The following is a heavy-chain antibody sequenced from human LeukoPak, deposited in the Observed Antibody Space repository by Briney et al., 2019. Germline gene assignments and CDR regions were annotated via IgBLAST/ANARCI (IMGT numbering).Heavy chain of an antibody. D-gene: IGHD4-11*01. J-gene: IGHJ4*02. V-gene: IGHV3-7*01. Sequence: GGSLRLSCAASGFTFSNFWINWVRQAPGKGLEWVANIKEDGSKKNYVDSVKGRFTISRDNAKNSLYLQMNSLRAEDTAVYYCARVSGTTRDLDYWGQGTLVTVSS. CDR1: GFTFSNFW. CDR2: IKEDGSKK. CDR3: ARVSGTTRDLDY.